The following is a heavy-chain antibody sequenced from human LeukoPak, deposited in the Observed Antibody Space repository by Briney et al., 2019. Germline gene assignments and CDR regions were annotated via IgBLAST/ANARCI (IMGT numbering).Heavy chain of an antibody. V-gene: IGHV3-30-3*01. Sequence: GGSLRLSCAASGFTFSSYAMHWVRQAPGKGLEWVAVISYDGSSKNYADSVKGRFTISRDNSKNTLYLQMNSLRAEDTAVYYCARVPPRWGLVLHYFDYWGQGTLVTVSS. CDR1: GFTFSSYA. CDR2: ISYDGSSK. J-gene: IGHJ4*02. CDR3: ARVPPRWGLVLHYFDY. D-gene: IGHD3/OR15-3a*01.